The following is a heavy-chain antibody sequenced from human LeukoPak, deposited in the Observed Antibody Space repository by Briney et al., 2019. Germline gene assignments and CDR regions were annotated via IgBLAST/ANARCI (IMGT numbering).Heavy chain of an antibody. CDR3: ARGWKPPGIAARGRGFDY. CDR1: GGTFSSYA. CDR2: IIPILGIA. Sequence: GASVKVSCKASGGTFSSYAISWVRQAPGQGLEWMGRIIPILGIANYAQKFQGRVTITADKSTSTAYMELSSLRSDDTAVYYCARGWKPPGIAARGRGFDYWGQGTLVTVSS. J-gene: IGHJ4*02. D-gene: IGHD6-13*01. V-gene: IGHV1-69*04.